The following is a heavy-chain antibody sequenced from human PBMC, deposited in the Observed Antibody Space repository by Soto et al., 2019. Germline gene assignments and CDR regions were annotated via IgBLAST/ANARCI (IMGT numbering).Heavy chain of an antibody. D-gene: IGHD3-10*01. V-gene: IGHV3-15*07. CDR1: GFTFRNVW. J-gene: IGHJ4*02. CDR2: IKSKSDGETT. Sequence: PGGSLRLSCAASGFTFRNVWMSWVRQAPGKGLEWVGRIKSKSDGETTEYAAPVEGRFTISRDDSKNTLYLQMNSLKIEDTGMYYCVTGHYASGILFDFWGQGTLVTVSS. CDR3: VTGHYASGILFDF.